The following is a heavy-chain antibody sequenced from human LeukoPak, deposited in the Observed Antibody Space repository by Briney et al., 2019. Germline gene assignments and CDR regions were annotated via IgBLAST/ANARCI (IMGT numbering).Heavy chain of an antibody. D-gene: IGHD1-26*01. Sequence: PGGSLRLSCAASGFTFSSYAMSWVRRAPGKGLEWVSAISGSGGSTYYADSVKGRFTISRDNSKNTLYLQMNSLRAEDTAVYYCAKTVEWELLRSYYFDYWGQGTLVTVSS. CDR1: GFTFSSYA. CDR3: AKTVEWELLRSYYFDY. CDR2: ISGSGGST. V-gene: IGHV3-23*01. J-gene: IGHJ4*02.